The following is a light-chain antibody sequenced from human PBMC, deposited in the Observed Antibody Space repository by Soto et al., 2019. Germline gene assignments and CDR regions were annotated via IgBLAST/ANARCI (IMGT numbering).Light chain of an antibody. CDR2: DTS. V-gene: IGKV1-5*01. Sequence: SPATLSLSIGNRVTITCRASQSVIEWLAWYQQKPGKPPRLLIYDTSRLESAVPSRFSASGSGIDFTLTISSLQPEDFAPYYCQQYDTLPFTFGEGTKVDI. J-gene: IGKJ4*01. CDR3: QQYDTLPFT. CDR1: QSVIEW.